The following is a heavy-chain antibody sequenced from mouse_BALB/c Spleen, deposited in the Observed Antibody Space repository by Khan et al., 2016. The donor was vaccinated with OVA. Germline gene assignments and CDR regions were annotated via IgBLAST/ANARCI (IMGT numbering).Heavy chain of an antibody. CDR3: ARWFTY. V-gene: IGHV3-2*02. CDR1: GYSITSDYA. J-gene: IGHJ3*01. CDR2: ISYSGST. Sequence: EVKLEVSGPGLVNPSQSLSLTCTVTGYSITSDYAWNWIRQFPGNKLEWMGYISYSGSTTYNPSLKSRISITRDTSKNQFFLQLNSVTTEDTATYYCARWFTYWGQGTLVTVSA.